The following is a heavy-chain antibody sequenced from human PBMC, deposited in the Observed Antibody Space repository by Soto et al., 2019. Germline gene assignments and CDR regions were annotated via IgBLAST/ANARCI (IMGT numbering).Heavy chain of an antibody. CDR1: GGSISSYY. CDR2: IYYSGST. CDR3: ARDSGRYYDFWSGPSAMDV. Sequence: PSETLSLTCTVSGGSISSYYWSWIRQPPGKGLEWIGYIYYSGSTNYNPSLKSRVTISVDTSKNQFSLKLSSVTAADTAVYYCARDSGRYYDFWSGPSAMDVWGQGTTVTVSS. V-gene: IGHV4-59*01. J-gene: IGHJ6*02. D-gene: IGHD3-3*01.